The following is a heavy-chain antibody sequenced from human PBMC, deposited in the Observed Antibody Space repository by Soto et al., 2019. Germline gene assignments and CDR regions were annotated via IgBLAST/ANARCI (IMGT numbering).Heavy chain of an antibody. D-gene: IGHD5-12*01. CDR1: GFTFSSYS. Sequence: GGSLRLSCAASGFTFSSYSMNWVRQAPGKGLEWVSYISSSSSTIYYADSVKGRFTISRDNAKNSLYLQMNSLRDEDTAVYYCARPRYSGYDYVPPGDHWGQGTLVTVSS. V-gene: IGHV3-48*02. CDR2: ISSSSSTI. J-gene: IGHJ4*02. CDR3: ARPRYSGYDYVPPGDH.